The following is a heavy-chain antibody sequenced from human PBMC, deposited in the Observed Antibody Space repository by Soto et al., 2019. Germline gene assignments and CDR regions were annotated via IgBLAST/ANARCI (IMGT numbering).Heavy chain of an antibody. D-gene: IGHD1-20*01. CDR3: AKDLHWYGMDV. CDR2: TNKNGGTA. J-gene: IGHJ6*02. V-gene: IGHV3-23*01. CDR1: GFTFDDYF. Sequence: EVQLLESGGGLVQPGESLRLSCAASGFTFDDYFMKWVRQAPGKGLEWVTGTNKNGGTAQYAGSVSGRFTISRDNARNTLYLQMNSLRAEDTPLYYCAKDLHWYGMDVWGQGTTVTVSS.